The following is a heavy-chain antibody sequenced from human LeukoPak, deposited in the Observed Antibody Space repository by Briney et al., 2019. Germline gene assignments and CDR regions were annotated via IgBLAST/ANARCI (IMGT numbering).Heavy chain of an antibody. D-gene: IGHD6-13*01. CDR3: ARHSSSWSPNPDY. Sequence: SETLSLTCTVSGGSISSSSYYWGWIRQPPGKGLEWIGSIYYSGSTYYIPSLRGRLTISLDTSKNQFSLRLNSVTAADTAVYYCARHSSSWSPNPDYWGQGTLVTVSS. CDR1: GGSISSSSYY. V-gene: IGHV4-39*01. CDR2: IYYSGST. J-gene: IGHJ4*02.